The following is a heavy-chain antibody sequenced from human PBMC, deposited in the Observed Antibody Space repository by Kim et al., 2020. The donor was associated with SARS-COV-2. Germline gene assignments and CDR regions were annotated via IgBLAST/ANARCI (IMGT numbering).Heavy chain of an antibody. V-gene: IGHV3-23*01. CDR2: VSGSGDKT. CDR1: GVAFSNYA. D-gene: IGHD3-3*01. CDR3: ALKGSFGSGY. Sequence: GGSLRLSCVVSGVAFSNYAMTWVRQAPGKGLEWVSAVSGSGDKTYYADSVKGRFSISRDNSKSTLYLHMHSLRDADTAIYYCALKGSFGSGYGGQGTLVTVSS. J-gene: IGHJ4*02.